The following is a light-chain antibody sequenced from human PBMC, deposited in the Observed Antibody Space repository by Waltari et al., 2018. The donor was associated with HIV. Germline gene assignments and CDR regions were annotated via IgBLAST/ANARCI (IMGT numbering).Light chain of an antibody. CDR2: EVN. Sequence: QSALTQPAPLPGSPGQSPPTLCTGTTRADAAHTLVSWYQQRPGKAPKLIIYEVNKRPSGVSDRFSASKSGNTASLTLSGLQAEDEANYYCCSFTGRKSLIFGGGTKLTVL. V-gene: IGLV2-23*02. J-gene: IGLJ2*01. CDR1: TRADAAHTL. CDR3: CSFTGRKSLI.